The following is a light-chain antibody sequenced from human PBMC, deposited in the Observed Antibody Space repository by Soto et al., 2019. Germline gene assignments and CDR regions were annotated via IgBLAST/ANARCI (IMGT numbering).Light chain of an antibody. CDR3: QQSYSTSVYT. J-gene: IGKJ2*01. CDR1: QSISSY. V-gene: IGKV1-39*01. Sequence: DIQMTQSPSSLSASVGDRVTITCRASQSISSYLNWYQQKPGKAPKLLIYAASSWQSGVPSRFSGSGSATDFTLTISSLQPDAFATYYCQQSYSTSVYTFGQGTKLEIK. CDR2: AAS.